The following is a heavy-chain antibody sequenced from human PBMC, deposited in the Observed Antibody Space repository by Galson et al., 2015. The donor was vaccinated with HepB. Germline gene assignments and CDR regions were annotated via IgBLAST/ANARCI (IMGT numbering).Heavy chain of an antibody. CDR2: IYYSGST. J-gene: IGHJ4*02. CDR3: ARGIAVAGLGWDY. Sequence: ETLSLTCTVSGGSISSSSYYWGWIRQPPGKGLEWIGSIYYSGSTYYNPSLKSRVTISVDTSKNQFSLKLSSVTAADTAVYYCARGIAVAGLGWDYWGQGTLVTVSS. V-gene: IGHV4-39*07. D-gene: IGHD6-19*01. CDR1: GGSISSSSYY.